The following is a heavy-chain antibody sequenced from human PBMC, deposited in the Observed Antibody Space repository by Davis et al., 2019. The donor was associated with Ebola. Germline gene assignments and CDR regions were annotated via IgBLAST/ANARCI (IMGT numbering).Heavy chain of an antibody. D-gene: IGHD5/OR15-5a*01. CDR3: ARYGVYGGTEAAFDY. CDR2: INPNSGGT. J-gene: IGHJ4*02. Sequence: AASVKVSCKASGYTFTGYYMHWVRQAPGQGLEWMGWINPNSGGTNYAQKFQGWVTMTRDTSISTVYMELSSLRSEDTAVYYCARYGVYGGTEAAFDYWGQGTLVTVSS. V-gene: IGHV1-2*04. CDR1: GYTFTGYY.